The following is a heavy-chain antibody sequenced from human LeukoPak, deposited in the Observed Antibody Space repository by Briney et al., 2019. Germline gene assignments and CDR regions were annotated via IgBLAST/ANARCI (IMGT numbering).Heavy chain of an antibody. CDR3: AKTSRWLQSSYYFDY. V-gene: IGHV3-53*01. J-gene: IGHJ4*02. CDR2: IYSGGST. D-gene: IGHD5-24*01. CDR1: GFTVSSNY. Sequence: PGGSLRLSCAASGFTVSSNYMSWVRQAPGKGLEWVSVIYSGGSTYYADSVKGRFTISRDNSKNTLYLQMNSLRAEDTAVYYCAKTSRWLQSSYYFDYWGQGTLVTVSS.